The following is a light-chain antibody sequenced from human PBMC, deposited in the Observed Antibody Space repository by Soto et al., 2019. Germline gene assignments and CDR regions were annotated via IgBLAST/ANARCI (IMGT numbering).Light chain of an antibody. CDR1: QSVSTN. Sequence: EIVMTQFPATLSVSPGERAILSCRASQSVSTNLAWYQQKPGQAPRLLIYGASTRATEIPARFSGSGSGTEFTLTISRLQSGDFAVYYCQQYNNWPPLTFGGGTKVEIK. CDR2: GAS. V-gene: IGKV3-15*01. CDR3: QQYNNWPPLT. J-gene: IGKJ4*01.